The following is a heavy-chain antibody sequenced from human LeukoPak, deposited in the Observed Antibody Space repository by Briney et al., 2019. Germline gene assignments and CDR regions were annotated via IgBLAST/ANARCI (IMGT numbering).Heavy chain of an antibody. J-gene: IGHJ6*02. V-gene: IGHV4-59*01. CDR1: GASITRSY. CDR3: AGHRSFALDV. Sequence: PSETLSLTCTVSGASITRSYWGWIRQPPGKGLEWIAYIYYTGTTNQNPSLKSRVTISVDTSKNQFSLKLSSVTPADTAVYYCAGHRSFALDVWGQGTAVTVSS. CDR2: IYYTGTT.